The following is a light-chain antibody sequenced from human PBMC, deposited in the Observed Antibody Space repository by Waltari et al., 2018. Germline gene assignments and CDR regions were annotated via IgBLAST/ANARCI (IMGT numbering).Light chain of an antibody. V-gene: IGKV1-33*01. CDR1: QDIRNF. Sequence: QTTQPPSSLSASGGNIVSITCQASQDIRNFLNWFQLKPGKSPKVLIYDASNLATGVPSRFSGRKSGTEFTLTISGLQPEDFAMYFCQQYYDLPLTFGGGTKVEI. J-gene: IGKJ4*01. CDR3: QQYYDLPLT. CDR2: DAS.